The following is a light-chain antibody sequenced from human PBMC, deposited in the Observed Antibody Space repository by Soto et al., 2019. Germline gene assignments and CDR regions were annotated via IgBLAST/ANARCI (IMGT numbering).Light chain of an antibody. CDR3: QQYDTSPRT. J-gene: IGKJ1*01. V-gene: IGKV3-20*01. CDR1: QSFTSGY. CDR2: GAS. Sequence: PGERATVSCMASQSFTSGYLAWYQQRPGQAPRLLIYGASRRATGVPDRFSGSESETDFTLTISGLEPEDFAVYYCQQYDTSPRTFGQGTKVDIK.